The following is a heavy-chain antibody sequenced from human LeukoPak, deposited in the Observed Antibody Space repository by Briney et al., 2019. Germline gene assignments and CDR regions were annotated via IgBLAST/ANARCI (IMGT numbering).Heavy chain of an antibody. CDR2: ISGSGGST. J-gene: IGHJ4*02. CDR3: AKVSCSSTSCLSFSFFDY. V-gene: IGHV3-23*01. CDR1: AFIFSGHW. D-gene: IGHD2-2*01. Sequence: AGGSLRLSCEGSAFIFSGHWMNWVRQAPGKGLEWVSAISGSGGSTYYADSVKGRFTISRDNSKNTLYLQMNSLRAEDTAVYYCAKVSCSSTSCLSFSFFDYWGQGTLVTVSS.